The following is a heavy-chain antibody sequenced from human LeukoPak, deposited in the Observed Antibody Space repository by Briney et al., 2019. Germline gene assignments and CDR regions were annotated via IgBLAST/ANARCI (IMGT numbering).Heavy chain of an antibody. D-gene: IGHD3-10*01. CDR2: ISAYNVNT. V-gene: IGHV1-18*01. CDR3: ARVRYYYGSGSYLP. Sequence: SVKVSCNAAGYTFTSYGISSVRQAPGQGGGGLGWISAYNVNTNNAQKLQGSVTMTPDTSTRTDYMELRSLRYDDTAVYYCARVRYYYGSGSYLPWGQGTLVTVSS. J-gene: IGHJ5*02. CDR1: GYTFTSYG.